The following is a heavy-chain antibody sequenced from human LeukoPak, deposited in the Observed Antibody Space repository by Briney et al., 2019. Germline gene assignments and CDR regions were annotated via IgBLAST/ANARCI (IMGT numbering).Heavy chain of an antibody. J-gene: IGHJ3*02. Sequence: SETLSLTCAVYGGSFSGYYWSWIRQPPGKGLEWIGEINHSGSTNYNPSLKSRVTISVDTSKNQFSLKLSSVTAADTAVYYCASGYWVSAFDIWGQGTMVTVSS. D-gene: IGHD2-15*01. CDR3: ASGYWVSAFDI. CDR1: GGSFSGYY. V-gene: IGHV4-34*01. CDR2: INHSGST.